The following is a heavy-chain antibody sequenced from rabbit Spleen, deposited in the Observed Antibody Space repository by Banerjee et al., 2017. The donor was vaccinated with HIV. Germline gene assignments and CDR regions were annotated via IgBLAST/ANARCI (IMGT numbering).Heavy chain of an antibody. J-gene: IGHJ4*01. D-gene: IGHD1-1*01. CDR2: INIVTGKS. Sequence: QEQLKESGGGLVQPGGSLKLSCKASEFDFINYYMTWVRQAPGKGLEWIACINIVTGKSVYASWAKGRFTMSRTSSTTVTLQMTSLTAADTATYFYARDLVAVIGWNFNLWGPGTLVTVS. V-gene: IGHV1S45*01. CDR1: EFDFINYYM. CDR3: ARDLVAVIGWNFNL.